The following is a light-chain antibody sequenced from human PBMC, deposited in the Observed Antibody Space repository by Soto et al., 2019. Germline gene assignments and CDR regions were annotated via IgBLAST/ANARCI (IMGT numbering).Light chain of an antibody. CDR3: QQRSNWPPEVT. CDR1: QSVSSS. Sequence: EIVLTQSPDTLSLSPGERATLSCRASQSVSSSLAWYQQKPGQAPRLLIYDASNRATGTPARFSGSGSGTDFTLTIISLEPEDFAVYYCQQRSNWPPEVTFGPGTKVDIK. J-gene: IGKJ3*01. V-gene: IGKV3-11*01. CDR2: DAS.